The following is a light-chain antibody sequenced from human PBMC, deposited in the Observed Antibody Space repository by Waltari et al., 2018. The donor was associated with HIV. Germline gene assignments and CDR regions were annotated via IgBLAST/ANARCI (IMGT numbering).Light chain of an antibody. V-gene: IGLV2-8*01. J-gene: IGLJ3*02. CDR2: EAT. CDR3: SSYAGSSTLM. CDR1: SSAAGGYNF. Sequence: QSALTQPPSASGSPGPSVTISCTGTSSAAGGYNFVSWYQQHPGKAPKRLIFEATKRPSGVPDRFSGSKSGNTASLTVSGLQAEDEADYYCSSYAGSSTLMFGGGTKLTVL.